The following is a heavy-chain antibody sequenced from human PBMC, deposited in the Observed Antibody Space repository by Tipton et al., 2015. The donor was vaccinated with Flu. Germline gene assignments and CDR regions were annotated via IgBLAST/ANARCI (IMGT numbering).Heavy chain of an antibody. Sequence: GLVKPSETLSLTCTVSGGSISSYYWSWIRQPPGKGLEWIGYIYYSGSTNYNPSLKSRVTISADTSNNQFSLKLSSVTAADTAVHYCARGDCSSTSCLDYWGQGTLVTVSS. CDR2: IYYSGST. J-gene: IGHJ4*02. CDR3: ARGDCSSTSCLDY. CDR1: GGSISSYY. V-gene: IGHV4-59*01. D-gene: IGHD2-2*01.